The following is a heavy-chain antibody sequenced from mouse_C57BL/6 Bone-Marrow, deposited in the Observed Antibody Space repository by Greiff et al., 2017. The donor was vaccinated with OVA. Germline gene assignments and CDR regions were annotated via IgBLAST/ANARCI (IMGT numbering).Heavy chain of an antibody. Sequence: QVQLQQSGAELARPGASVKLSCKASGYTFTSYGISWVKQRNGQGLEWIGEIYPRSGNTYYNEKFKGKATLTADNSSSTAYMKLRSLTCEEYADYNCAKYGGHWGMEYWGQGTTVTVAS. CDR3: AKYGGHWGMEY. J-gene: IGHJ4*01. V-gene: IGHV1-81*01. CDR2: IYPRSGNT. D-gene: IGHD1-1*02. CDR1: GYTFTSYG.